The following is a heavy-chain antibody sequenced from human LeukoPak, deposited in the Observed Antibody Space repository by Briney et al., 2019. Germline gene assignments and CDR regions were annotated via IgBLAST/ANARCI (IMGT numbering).Heavy chain of an antibody. CDR3: ARAYCSSTSCLQIDY. J-gene: IGHJ4*02. D-gene: IGHD2-2*01. Sequence: ASVKVSCKASGYTFTSYAMHWVRQAPGQRLEWMGWSNAGNGNTKYSQEFQGRVTITRDTSASTAYMELSSLRSEDMAVYYCARAYCSSTSCLQIDYWGQGTLVTVSS. V-gene: IGHV1-3*02. CDR1: GYTFTSYA. CDR2: SNAGNGNT.